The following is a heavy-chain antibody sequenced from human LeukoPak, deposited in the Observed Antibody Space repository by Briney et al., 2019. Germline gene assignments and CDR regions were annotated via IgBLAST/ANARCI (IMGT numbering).Heavy chain of an antibody. D-gene: IGHD4/OR15-4a*01. J-gene: IGHJ4*02. CDR3: ARHVFHMVRTYHFDY. Sequence: PGESLKISCKGSGYSFTSYWIGWVRQMPGKGLEWMGIIHPSDSETTYSPSFQGQVTMSVDKSISTAYLQWNSLKASDTAMYYCARHVFHMVRTYHFDYWGQGTLVTVSS. CDR2: IHPSDSET. V-gene: IGHV5-51*01. CDR1: GYSFTSYW.